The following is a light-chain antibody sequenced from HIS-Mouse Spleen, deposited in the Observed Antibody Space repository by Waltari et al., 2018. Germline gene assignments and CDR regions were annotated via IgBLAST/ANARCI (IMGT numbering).Light chain of an antibody. CDR3: QQYYSLPRT. Sequence: AIWMTQSPSLLSASTGDRVTISCRMSQAISSYLAWNQQKPGKAPELLIYAASNLQSGVPSRFSGSGSGTDFTLTISCLQSEDFATYYCQQYYSLPRTFGQGTKVEIK. V-gene: IGKV1D-8*02. CDR1: QAISSY. CDR2: AAS. J-gene: IGKJ1*01.